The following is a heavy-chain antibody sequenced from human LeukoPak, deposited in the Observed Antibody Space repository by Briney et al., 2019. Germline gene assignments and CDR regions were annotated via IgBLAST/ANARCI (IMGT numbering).Heavy chain of an antibody. D-gene: IGHD3-22*01. CDR1: GGSIGGSYY. CDR2: IYSSGTA. V-gene: IGHV4-4*07. CDR3: ARIIYYYETGGFRDYFDS. Sequence: SETLSLTCTVSGGSIGGSYYWNWIRQPAGKGLEWIGRIYSSGTANSNPSLKSRVAISVDTSKNQFSLRLTSMTAADTAIYYCARIIYYYETGGFRDYFDSWGQGTLVTVSS. J-gene: IGHJ4*02.